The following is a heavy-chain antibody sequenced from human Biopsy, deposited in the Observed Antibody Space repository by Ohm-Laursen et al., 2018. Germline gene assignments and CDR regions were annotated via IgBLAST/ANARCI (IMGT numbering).Heavy chain of an antibody. D-gene: IGHD3-9*01. J-gene: IGHJ6*02. V-gene: IGHV3-43D*04. CDR1: GFTFDDYG. CDR2: ISWDGRTR. CDR3: ARAFRGQYFYYYYGMDV. Sequence: SLRLSCTASGFTFDDYGMHWVRQAPGKGLEWVSLISWDGRTRYYADSVKGRFTISRGNSKNSLYLQMNSLRLEDTALYFCARAFRGQYFYYYYGMDVWGQGTTVTVSS.